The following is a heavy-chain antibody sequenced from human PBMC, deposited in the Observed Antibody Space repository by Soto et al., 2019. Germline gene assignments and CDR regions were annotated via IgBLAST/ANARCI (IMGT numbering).Heavy chain of an antibody. CDR3: AKDYYRITMIVVVITPVGLLDY. V-gene: IGHV3-23*01. D-gene: IGHD3-22*01. Sequence: PGGSLRLSCAASGFTFSSYAMSWVRQAPGKGLEWVSAISGSGGSTYYADSVKGRFTISRDNSKNTLYLQMNSLRAEDTAVYYCAKDYYRITMIVVVITPVGLLDYWGQGTLVTVSS. CDR1: GFTFSSYA. J-gene: IGHJ4*02. CDR2: ISGSGGST.